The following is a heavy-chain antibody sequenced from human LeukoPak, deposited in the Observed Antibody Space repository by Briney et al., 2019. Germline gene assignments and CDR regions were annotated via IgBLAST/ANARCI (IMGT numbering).Heavy chain of an antibody. V-gene: IGHV3-23*01. CDR2: ISGSGGST. J-gene: IGHJ3*02. Sequence: GGSLRLSCAASGFTFSSYAMSWVRHAPGKGLEWVSAISGSGGSTYYEDCVKGRFTISRDNSKNTLYLQMNSLRAEDTAVYYCAKNPDYYDSSGYQTAFDIWGQGTMVTVSS. D-gene: IGHD3-22*01. CDR3: AKNPDYYDSSGYQTAFDI. CDR1: GFTFSSYA.